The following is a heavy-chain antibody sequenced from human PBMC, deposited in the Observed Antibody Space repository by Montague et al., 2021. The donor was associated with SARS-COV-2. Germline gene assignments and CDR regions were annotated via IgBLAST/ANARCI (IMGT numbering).Heavy chain of an antibody. Sequence: QSGAEVKKPVESLKISCKGSGYSFTSYWIGWVRQMPGKGLEWMGIIYPGDSGTRYSPSFQGQVTISAHKYIRTAYRQWSSLKASDTAMYYCARRYSGYARDYWGQGTLVTVSS. CDR3: ARRYSGYARDY. J-gene: IGHJ4*02. D-gene: IGHD5-12*01. V-gene: IGHV5-51*01. CDR2: IYPGDSGT. CDR1: GYSFTSYW.